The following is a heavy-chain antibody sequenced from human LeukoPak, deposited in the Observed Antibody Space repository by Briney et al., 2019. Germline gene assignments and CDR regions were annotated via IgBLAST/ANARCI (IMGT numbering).Heavy chain of an antibody. CDR3: AKVEYGSGSYGTFDM. Sequence: GGSLRLSCAASGFTFTDYAMNWVRQAPGKGLDWVSAISISGGSTYYADSVRGRFTISRDKSKNTLSLQMNSLRAEDTAVYYCAKVEYGSGSYGTFDMWGLGTMVTVSS. D-gene: IGHD3-10*01. CDR1: GFTFTDYA. J-gene: IGHJ3*02. V-gene: IGHV3-23*01. CDR2: ISISGGST.